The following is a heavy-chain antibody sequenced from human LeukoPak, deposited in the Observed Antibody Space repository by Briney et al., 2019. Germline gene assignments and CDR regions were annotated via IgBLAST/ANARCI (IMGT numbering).Heavy chain of an antibody. Sequence: PSETLSLTSTVSGGSISSYYWSWIRQPPGKGLEWIGYIYYSGSTNYNPSLKSRVTISAETSKNQYSLKLSSVTAADTAVYYCARYSSYWSFDYWGQGTLVTVSS. CDR2: IYYSGST. CDR1: GGSISSYY. D-gene: IGHD6-19*01. V-gene: IGHV4-59*01. CDR3: ARYSSYWSFDY. J-gene: IGHJ4*02.